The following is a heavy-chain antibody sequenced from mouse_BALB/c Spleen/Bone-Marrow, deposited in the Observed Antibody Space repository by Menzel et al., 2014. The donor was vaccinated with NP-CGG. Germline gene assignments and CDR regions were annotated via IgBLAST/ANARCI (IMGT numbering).Heavy chain of an antibody. V-gene: IGHV1S137*01. Sequence: VQGVESGAVLVRPGVSVKISCKGSGYTFTDYAMHWVKQSHAKSLEWIGVISTYYGDTNYNQKFKGKATMTVDKSSSTAYMELARLTSEDSAIYYCAPMYDGYYMFAYWGQGTLVTVSA. CDR2: ISTYYGDT. J-gene: IGHJ3*01. CDR1: GYTFTDYA. CDR3: APMYDGYYMFAY. D-gene: IGHD2-3*01.